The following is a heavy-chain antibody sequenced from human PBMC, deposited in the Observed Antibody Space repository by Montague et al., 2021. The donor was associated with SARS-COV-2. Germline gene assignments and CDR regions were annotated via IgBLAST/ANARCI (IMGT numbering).Heavy chain of an antibody. J-gene: IGHJ4*02. CDR1: GYSISSGYY. V-gene: IGHV4-38-2*02. CDR3: ARSQDCSTTSCHFDY. CDR2: IYHSGST. D-gene: IGHD2-2*01. Sequence: SETRSLTCTVSGYSISSGYYWGWIRQPPGKGLEWIGSIYHSGSTYYNPSLKSRVTISVDTSKNQFSLKLSSVTAADTAVYYCARSQDCSTTSCHFDYWGQGTLVTVSS.